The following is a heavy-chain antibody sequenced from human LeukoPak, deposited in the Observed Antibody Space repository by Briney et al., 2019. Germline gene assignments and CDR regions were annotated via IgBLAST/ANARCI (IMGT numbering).Heavy chain of an antibody. J-gene: IGHJ4*02. Sequence: ASVKVSCKASGYTFTSSYINWVRQAPGQRLEWMGWISAYNGRTNYTQKFQGRVTMTTDSSTSTAYMDLTSLRSDDTAVYYCARGGTYYPCIDYWGQGTLVTVSS. V-gene: IGHV1-18*01. D-gene: IGHD1-26*01. CDR1: GYTFTSSY. CDR2: ISAYNGRT. CDR3: ARGGTYYPCIDY.